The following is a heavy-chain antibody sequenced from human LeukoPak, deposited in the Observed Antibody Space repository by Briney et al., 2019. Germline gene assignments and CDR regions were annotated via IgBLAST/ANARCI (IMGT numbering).Heavy chain of an antibody. CDR3: AGLGSSSWYYYYMDV. Sequence: GESLKISCKGSGYSFTSLWIAWVRQMPGKGLEWMGIVYPGDSDTRYSPSFQGQVTISADKSISTAYLQWSSLKASDTAMYYCAGLGSSSWYYYYMDVWGKGTTVTVSS. D-gene: IGHD6-13*01. CDR1: GYSFTSLW. J-gene: IGHJ6*03. V-gene: IGHV5-51*01. CDR2: VYPGDSDT.